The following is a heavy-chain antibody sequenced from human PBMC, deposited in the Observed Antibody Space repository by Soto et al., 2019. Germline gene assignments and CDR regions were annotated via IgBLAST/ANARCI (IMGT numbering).Heavy chain of an antibody. V-gene: IGHV1-18*01. D-gene: IGHD2-8*01. CDR3: ARANHRPCTNGVCLGVRGEYFDY. J-gene: IGHJ4*02. CDR1: GYTFTSYG. CDR2: ISAYNGNT. Sequence: QVQLVQSGAEVKKPGASVKVSCKASGYTFTSYGISWVLQAPGQGLEWMGWISAYNGNTNYAQKLQGRVTLTTDTSTSTDYMELRSLRSDDTAVYYCARANHRPCTNGVCLGVRGEYFDYWGQGTLVTVSS.